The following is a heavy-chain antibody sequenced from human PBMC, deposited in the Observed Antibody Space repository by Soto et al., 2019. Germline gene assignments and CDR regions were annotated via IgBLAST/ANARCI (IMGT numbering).Heavy chain of an antibody. CDR1: GFTFSSYA. CDR2: ISYDGSNK. V-gene: IGHV3-30-3*01. D-gene: IGHD6-13*01. CDR3: ARDTARIAAALFLDGMDV. Sequence: GGSLRLSCAASGFTFSSYAMHWVRQAPGKGLEWVAVISYDGSNKYYADSVKGRFTISRDNSKNTLYLQMNSLRAEDTAVYYCARDTARIAAALFLDGMDVWGQGTTVTVSS. J-gene: IGHJ6*02.